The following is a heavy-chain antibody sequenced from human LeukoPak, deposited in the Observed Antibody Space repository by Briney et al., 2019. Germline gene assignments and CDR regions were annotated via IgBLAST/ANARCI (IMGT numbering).Heavy chain of an antibody. D-gene: IGHD2-2*02. CDR3: ARHRACSSTSCYTGLFDY. J-gene: IGHJ4*02. Sequence: TSETLSLTCAVSGYSISSGYYWGWIRQPPGKGLEWIGSIYHSGSTYYNPSLKSRVTISVDTSKNQFSLKLSSVTAADTAVHYCARHRACSSTSCYTGLFDYWGQGTLVTVSS. CDR2: IYHSGST. CDR1: GYSISSGYY. V-gene: IGHV4-38-2*01.